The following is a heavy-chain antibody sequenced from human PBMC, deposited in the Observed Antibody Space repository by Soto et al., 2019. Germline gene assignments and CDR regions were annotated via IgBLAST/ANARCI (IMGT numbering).Heavy chain of an antibody. J-gene: IGHJ6*03. Sequence: GASVKVSCKASGYTFTSYGISWVRQAPGQGLEWMGWISAYNGNTNYAQKLQGRVTMTTDTSTSTAYMELRSLRSDDTAVYYCARVTSSFPNYYYYMDVWGKGTTVTVSS. CDR3: ARVTSSFPNYYYYMDV. CDR2: ISAYNGNT. CDR1: GYTFTSYG. V-gene: IGHV1-18*01. D-gene: IGHD6-19*01.